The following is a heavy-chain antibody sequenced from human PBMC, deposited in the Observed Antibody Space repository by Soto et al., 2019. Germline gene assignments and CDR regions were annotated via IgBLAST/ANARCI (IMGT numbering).Heavy chain of an antibody. D-gene: IGHD6-13*01. CDR2: VYYSGNT. CDR3: ARKGAAASYAHYYMDV. Sequence: QVQLQESGPGLVTPSETLSLTCTVSGGSISPYYWSWIRQPPGKGLEWIGYVYYSGNTNYNPSLESRVTISVDTSRNRFSLNLTSATAADTAVYYCARKGAAASYAHYYMDVWGRGTAVTVSS. CDR1: GGSISPYY. V-gene: IGHV4-59*01. J-gene: IGHJ6*03.